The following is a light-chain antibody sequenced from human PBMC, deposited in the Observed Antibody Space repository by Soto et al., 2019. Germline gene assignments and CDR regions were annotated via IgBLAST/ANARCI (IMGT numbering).Light chain of an antibody. V-gene: IGLV3-1*01. CDR2: QNM. CDR1: KLGDKY. CDR3: QAWDSRTV. J-gene: IGLJ2*01. Sequence: SYELTQPPSVSVSPGQTASITCSGVKLGDKYACWYQQKPGQSPVLIIYQNMKRPSGIPERFSGSNSGNTATLTISGTQAMDEADYYCQAWDSRTVFGGGTKVTVL.